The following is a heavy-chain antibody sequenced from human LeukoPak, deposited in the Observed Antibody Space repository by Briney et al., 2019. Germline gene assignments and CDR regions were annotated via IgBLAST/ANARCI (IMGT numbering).Heavy chain of an antibody. D-gene: IGHD1-1*01. J-gene: IGHJ4*02. CDR2: IGIGGNT. CDR1: GVTISSQA. CDR3: AKRGTAGSWNPEDY. V-gene: IGHV3-23*01. Sequence: GGSLRLSCVASGVTISSQAMNWVRQAPGKGLEWVSTIGIGGNTYYADTVKGRFTISRDNSKNTLSLQMNSLRAEDTAVYYCAKRGTAGSWNPEDYWGQGTLVTVSS.